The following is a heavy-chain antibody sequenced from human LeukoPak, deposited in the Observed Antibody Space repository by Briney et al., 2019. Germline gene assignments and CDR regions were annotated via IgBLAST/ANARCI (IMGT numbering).Heavy chain of an antibody. D-gene: IGHD5-24*01. Sequence: GASVKVSCKASGYTFTGYYMHWVRQAPGQGLEWMGWINPNSGGTNYAQKFQGWVTMTRDTSTSTVYMELSSLRSEDTAVYYCARSVRDGQNDYWGQGTLVTVSS. CDR2: INPNSGGT. V-gene: IGHV1-2*04. CDR1: GYTFTGYY. CDR3: ARSVRDGQNDY. J-gene: IGHJ4*02.